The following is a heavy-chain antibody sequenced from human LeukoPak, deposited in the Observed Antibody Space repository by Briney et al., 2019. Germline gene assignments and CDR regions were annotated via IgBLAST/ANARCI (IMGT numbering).Heavy chain of an antibody. J-gene: IGHJ5*02. Sequence: ASVKVSCKASGYTFTGYYMHWVRQAPGQGLEWMGWISPNSGGTNYAQKFQGRVTMARDTSISTAYMELSRLRSDDTAVYYCARDLGAVAGQFWFDPWGQGTLVTVSS. V-gene: IGHV1-2*02. CDR1: GYTFTGYY. D-gene: IGHD6-19*01. CDR2: ISPNSGGT. CDR3: ARDLGAVAGQFWFDP.